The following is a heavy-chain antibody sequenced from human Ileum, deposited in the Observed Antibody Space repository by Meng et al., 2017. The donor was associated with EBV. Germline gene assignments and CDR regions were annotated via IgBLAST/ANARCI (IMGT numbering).Heavy chain of an antibody. V-gene: IGHV1-18*01. Sequence: QLQLVQSGAEVKKPXASVRVSCXASGYTFTHHGISWIRQAPGQGLEWVGWISCYNGDTNYAQKLQGRVTMTTDTSTNTAYMDLRSLRSDDTAVYYCARDPSNTSGRYAYFDYWGQGTLVTVSS. CDR1: GYTFTHHG. J-gene: IGHJ4*02. D-gene: IGHD6-19*01. CDR3: ARDPSNTSGRYAYFDY. CDR2: ISCYNGDT.